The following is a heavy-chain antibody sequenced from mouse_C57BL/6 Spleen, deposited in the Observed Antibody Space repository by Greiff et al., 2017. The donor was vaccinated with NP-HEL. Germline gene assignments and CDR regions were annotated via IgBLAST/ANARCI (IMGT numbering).Heavy chain of an antibody. CDR2: IDPSDSYT. Sequence: QVQLQQPGAELVKPGASVKLSCKASGYTFTSYWMQWVKQRPGQGLEWIGEIDPSDSYTNYNQKFKGKATLTVDTSSSTAYMQLISLTSEDSAVYCWARWNWDWFAYWGQGTLVTVSA. CDR3: ARWNWDWFAY. J-gene: IGHJ3*01. D-gene: IGHD4-1*01. V-gene: IGHV1-50*01. CDR1: GYTFTSYW.